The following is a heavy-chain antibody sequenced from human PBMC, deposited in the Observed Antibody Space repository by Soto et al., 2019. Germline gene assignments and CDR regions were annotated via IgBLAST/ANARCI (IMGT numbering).Heavy chain of an antibody. J-gene: IGHJ6*02. CDR3: ARILNEIYYYGMDV. CDR1: GFSLSTSGMC. Sequence: SGPTLVNPTQTLTLTCTFSGFSLSTSGMCVSWIRQPPGKALEWLALIDWDDDKYYSTSLKTRLTISKDTSKNQVVLTVTNMDPVDTATYYCARILNEIYYYGMDVWGQGTTVTVSS. V-gene: IGHV2-70*01. CDR2: IDWDDDK. D-gene: IGHD1-1*01.